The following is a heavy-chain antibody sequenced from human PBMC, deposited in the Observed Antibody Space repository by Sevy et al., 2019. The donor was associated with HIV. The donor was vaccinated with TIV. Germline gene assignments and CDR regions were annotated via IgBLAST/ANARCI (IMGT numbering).Heavy chain of an antibody. D-gene: IGHD6-19*01. CDR2: LYTSGST. CDR3: ARDVGIAVAGTPGGMDV. CDR1: GGSISSYY. J-gene: IGHJ6*02. V-gene: IGHV4-4*07. Sequence: SETLSLTCTVSGGSISSYYWSWIRQPAGKGLEWIGRLYTSGSTNYNPSLKSRVTMSVDTSKNPFSLKLSSVTAADTAVYYCARDVGIAVAGTPGGMDVWGQGTTVTVSS.